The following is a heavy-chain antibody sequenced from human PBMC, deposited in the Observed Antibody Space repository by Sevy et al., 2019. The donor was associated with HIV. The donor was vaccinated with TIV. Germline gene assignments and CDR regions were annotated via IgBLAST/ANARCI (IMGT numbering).Heavy chain of an antibody. V-gene: IGHV3-13*01. CDR1: GFTFSSYD. D-gene: IGHD7-27*01. Sequence: GGSLRLSCAASGFTFSSYDIHWVRQATGKGLEWVSAIRTACDTYYPDSVKGRFTNARENAKNSLYLQMNSLRAGDTAVYYCARDVPGSLYGMDVWGQGTTVTVSS. J-gene: IGHJ6*02. CDR3: ARDVPGSLYGMDV. CDR2: IRTACDT.